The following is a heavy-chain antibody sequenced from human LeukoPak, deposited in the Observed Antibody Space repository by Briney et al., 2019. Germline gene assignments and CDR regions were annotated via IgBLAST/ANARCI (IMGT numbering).Heavy chain of an antibody. CDR2: NYYSGST. D-gene: IGHD5-24*01. CDR3: ARAPAEMATITWYFDL. Sequence: SETLSLTCTVSGGSISSYYWSWIRQPPGKGLEWIGYNYYSGSTNYNPSLKSRVTISVDTSKNQFSLKLSSVTAADTAVYYCARAPAEMATITWYFDLWGRGTLVTVSS. J-gene: IGHJ2*01. V-gene: IGHV4-59*01. CDR1: GGSISSYY.